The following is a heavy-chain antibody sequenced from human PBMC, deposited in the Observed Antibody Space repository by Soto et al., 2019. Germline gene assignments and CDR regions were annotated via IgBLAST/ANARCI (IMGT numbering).Heavy chain of an antibody. J-gene: IGHJ4*02. D-gene: IGHD6-6*01. CDR2: IHVGNDNT. V-gene: IGHV1-3*05. Sequence: QVQFVQSGAEEKKPGASVKVSCKASGYTFTSYAVHWVRQVPGQRPEWMGWIHVGNDNTKYSQRFQDRFTVTKDTSAYTVYMELSSLTSEDTALYYCARGGRVYGGSFDFWGQGTLVTVSS. CDR3: ARGGRVYGGSFDF. CDR1: GYTFTSYA.